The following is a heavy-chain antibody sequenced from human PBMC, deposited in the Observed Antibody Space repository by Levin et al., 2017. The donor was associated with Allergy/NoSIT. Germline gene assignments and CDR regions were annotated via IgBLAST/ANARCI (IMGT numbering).Heavy chain of an antibody. Sequence: GGSLRLSCAASGFTFSSYSMNWVRQAPGRGLEWVSLISTGSNYIYYADSVKGRFTISRDNAKNSLYLQMNSLRAEDTAVYYCATLEVATVVTPGVDYWGQGTLVTVSS. CDR2: ISTGSNYI. J-gene: IGHJ4*02. CDR3: ATLEVATVVTPGVDY. CDR1: GFTFSSYS. V-gene: IGHV3-21*01. D-gene: IGHD4-23*01.